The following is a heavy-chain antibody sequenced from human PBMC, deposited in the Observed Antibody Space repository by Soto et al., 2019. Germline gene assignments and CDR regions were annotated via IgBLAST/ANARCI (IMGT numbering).Heavy chain of an antibody. CDR2: IIPILGIA. V-gene: IGHV1-69*02. J-gene: IGHJ5*02. CDR1: GGTFSSYT. Sequence: SVKVSCKASGGTFSSYTISWVRQAPGQGLEWMGRIIPILGIANYAQKFQGRVTITTDKSTSTAYMELSSLRSEVTAVYYCARARADYVLAWFDPWGQGTLVTVSS. D-gene: IGHD4-17*01. CDR3: ARARADYVLAWFDP.